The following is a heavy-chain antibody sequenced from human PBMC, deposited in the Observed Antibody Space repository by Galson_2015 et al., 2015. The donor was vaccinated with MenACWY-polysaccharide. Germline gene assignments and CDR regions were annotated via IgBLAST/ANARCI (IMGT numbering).Heavy chain of an antibody. D-gene: IGHD3-3*01. CDR3: AKDYEGTTGY. CDR2: ISYDGSNK. V-gene: IGHV3-30*18. J-gene: IGHJ4*02. CDR1: GFTFSSYG. Sequence: SLRLSCAASGFTFSSYGMHWVRQAPGKGLEWVAVISYDGSNKYYADSVKGRFTISRDNPKNTLYLQMNSLRAEDTAVYYCAKDYEGTTGYWGQGTLVTVSS.